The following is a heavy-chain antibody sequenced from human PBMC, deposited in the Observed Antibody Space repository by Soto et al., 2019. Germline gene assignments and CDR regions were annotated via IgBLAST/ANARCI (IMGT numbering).Heavy chain of an antibody. CDR3: ASARYCSGGSCPLNFDY. D-gene: IGHD2-15*01. V-gene: IGHV4-59*08. CDR2: IYYSGST. Sequence: QVQLQESGPGLVKPSETLSLTCTVSGGSISSYYWSWIRQPPGKGLEWIGYIYYSGSTNYNPSLRRRVPISVDPSQSQFSLTLGSVTAADTAVYYCASARYCSGGSCPLNFDYWGQGTLVTVSS. J-gene: IGHJ4*02. CDR1: GGSISSYY.